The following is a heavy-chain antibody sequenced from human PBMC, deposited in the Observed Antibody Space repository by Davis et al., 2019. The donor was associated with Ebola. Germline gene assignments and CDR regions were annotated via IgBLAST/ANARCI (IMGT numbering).Heavy chain of an antibody. CDR1: GGSFSGYY. V-gene: IGHV4-34*11. Sequence: MPSETLSLTCAVYGGSFSGYYWSWIRQPPGKGLEWIGYIFHSGSPNYNPSLKSRATMSVDTSNNQVSLRLTSVTAADTAVYYCARLVRCSGGSCYRRAHNWFDPWGQGTLVTVSS. CDR2: IFHSGSP. J-gene: IGHJ5*02. D-gene: IGHD2-15*01. CDR3: ARLVRCSGGSCYRRAHNWFDP.